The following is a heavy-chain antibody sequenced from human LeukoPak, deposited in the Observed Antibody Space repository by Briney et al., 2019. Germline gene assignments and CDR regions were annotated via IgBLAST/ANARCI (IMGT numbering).Heavy chain of an antibody. CDR1: GGTFSSYA. D-gene: IGHD6-6*01. CDR2: IIPIFGTA. CDR3: ARAESIAAPWGGFDY. Sequence: ASVKVSCKASGGTFSSYATSWVRQAPGQGLEWMGGIIPIFGTANYAQKFQGRVTITADESTSTAYMELSSLRSEDTAVYCCARAESIAAPWGGFDYWGQGTLVTVSS. V-gene: IGHV1-69*01. J-gene: IGHJ4*02.